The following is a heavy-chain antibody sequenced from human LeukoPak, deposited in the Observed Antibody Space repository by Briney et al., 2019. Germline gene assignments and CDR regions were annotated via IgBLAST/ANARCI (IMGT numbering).Heavy chain of an antibody. CDR3: ARFTGYSSGWLDY. CDR2: IYPGDSDT. V-gene: IGHV5-51*01. CDR1: GYSFTRYW. J-gene: IGHJ4*02. D-gene: IGHD6-19*01. Sequence: GESLKISCKGSGYSFTRYWIGWVRQTPGKGLEWMGLIYPGDSDTRYRPSFQGQVTISADKSISTAYLQWSSLKASDTAMYYCARFTGYSSGWLDYWGQGTLVTVSS.